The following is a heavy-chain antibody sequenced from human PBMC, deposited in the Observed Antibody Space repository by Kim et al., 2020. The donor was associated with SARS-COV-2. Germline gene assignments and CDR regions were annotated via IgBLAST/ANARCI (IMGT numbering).Heavy chain of an antibody. CDR3: ARESRYCSSTSCYPGT. J-gene: IGHJ4*02. CDR2: ISSSSSYI. V-gene: IGHV3-21*01. D-gene: IGHD2-2*01. CDR1: GFTFSSYS. Sequence: GGSLRLSCAASGFTFSSYSMNWVRQAPGKGLEWVSSISSSSSYIYYADSVKGRFTISRDNAKNSLYLQMNSLRAEDTAVYYCARESRYCSSTSCYPGTWGQGTLVTVSS.